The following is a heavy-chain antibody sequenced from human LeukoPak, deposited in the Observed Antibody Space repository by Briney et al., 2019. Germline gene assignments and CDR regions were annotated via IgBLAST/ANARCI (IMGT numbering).Heavy chain of an antibody. V-gene: IGHV3-33*01. CDR3: ATQRGEESGDYYFDY. J-gene: IGHJ4*02. D-gene: IGHD4-17*01. CDR1: GFTFSSYG. CDR2: IWYDGSNK. Sequence: SGGSLRLSCAASGFTFSSYGMHWVRQAPGKGLEWVAVIWYDGSNKYYADSVKGRFTISRDNSKNTLYPQMNSLRAEDTAVYYCATQRGEESGDYYFDYWGQGTLVTVSS.